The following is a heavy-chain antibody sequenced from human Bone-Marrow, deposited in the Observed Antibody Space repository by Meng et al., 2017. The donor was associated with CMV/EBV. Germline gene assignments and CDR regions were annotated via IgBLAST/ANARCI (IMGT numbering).Heavy chain of an antibody. Sequence: FTVSSNSMSWVRQAPGKGLEWVSIIYSGGSTYYAGAVKGRFTISRDKSKNTLHLQMNSLRVEDTAVYYCARDTGYSSGWGPFDYWGQGTLVTVSS. J-gene: IGHJ4*02. CDR3: ARDTGYSSGWGPFDY. D-gene: IGHD6-19*01. CDR1: FTVSSNS. V-gene: IGHV3-53*01. CDR2: IYSGGST.